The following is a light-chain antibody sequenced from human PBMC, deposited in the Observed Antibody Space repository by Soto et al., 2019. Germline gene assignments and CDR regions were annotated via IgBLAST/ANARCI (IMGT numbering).Light chain of an antibody. CDR2: GAS. CDR3: QQYGGSPRVS. CDR1: QSVSDNY. Sequence: EIVLTQSPGALSLSPGERATLSCRASQSVSDNYLAWYQQKPGQAPRLLIYGASISATGIPDRFSGSGSGADFTLTISRLEPEDCAVYYCQQYGGSPRVSFGGGTKVEIK. V-gene: IGKV3-20*01. J-gene: IGKJ4*01.